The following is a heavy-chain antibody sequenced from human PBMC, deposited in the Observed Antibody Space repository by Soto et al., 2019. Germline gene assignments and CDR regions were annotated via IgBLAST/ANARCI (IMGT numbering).Heavy chain of an antibody. V-gene: IGHV4-61*01. J-gene: IGHJ4*02. CDR1: GGSVSSGSYY. Sequence: SETLSLTCTVSGGSVSSGSYYWSWIRQPPGKGLEWIGYIYYSGSTNYNPSLKSRVTISVDTSKNQFSLKLSSVTAADTAVYYCARGGYEGVFDYWGQGTLVTVSS. CDR2: IYYSGST. CDR3: ARGGYEGVFDY. D-gene: IGHD1-1*01.